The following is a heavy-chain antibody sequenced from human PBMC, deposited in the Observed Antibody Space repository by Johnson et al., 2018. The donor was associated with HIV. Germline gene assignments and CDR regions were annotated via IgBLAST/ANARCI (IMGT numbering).Heavy chain of an antibody. CDR3: TTSHPWEQGVGGAFDI. D-gene: IGHD1-26*01. V-gene: IGHV3-33*01. CDR1: GFTFSSYA. Sequence: QVQLVESGGGVVQPGGSLRLSCAASGFTFSSYAMHWVRQAPGKGLEWVAVIWFDGSNKYYADSVKGRFTISRDDSKNTLYLQMNSLKTEDTAVYYCTTSHPWEQGVGGAFDIWGQGTMVTVSS. J-gene: IGHJ3*02. CDR2: IWFDGSNK.